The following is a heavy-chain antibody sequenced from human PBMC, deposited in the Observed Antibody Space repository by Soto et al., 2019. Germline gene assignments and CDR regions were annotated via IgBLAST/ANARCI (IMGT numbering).Heavy chain of an antibody. J-gene: IGHJ6*02. Sequence: SVKVSCKASGGTFSSYTISWVRQAPGQGLEWMGRIIPILGIANYAQKFQGRVTITADKSTSTAYMELSSLRSEDTAVYYCARVFKKGLTTTVTTYGMDVWGQGTTVTVSS. CDR3: ARVFKKGLTTTVTTYGMDV. CDR1: GGTFSSYT. D-gene: IGHD4-17*01. CDR2: IIPILGIA. V-gene: IGHV1-69*02.